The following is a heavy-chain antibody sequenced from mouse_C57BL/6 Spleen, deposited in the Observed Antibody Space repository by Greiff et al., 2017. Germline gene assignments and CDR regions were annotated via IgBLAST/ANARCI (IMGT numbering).Heavy chain of an antibody. CDR3: AKGYYSNYFDY. D-gene: IGHD2-5*01. V-gene: IGHV14-2*01. J-gene: IGHJ2*01. Sequence: VQLQQSGAELVKPGASVKLSCTASGFNIKDYYMHWVKQRTEQGLEWIGRIDPEDGETKYAPNFQGKATITADTSSNTAYLQLSSLTSEDTAVYYCAKGYYSNYFDYWGQGTTLTVSS. CDR2: IDPEDGET. CDR1: GFNIKDYY.